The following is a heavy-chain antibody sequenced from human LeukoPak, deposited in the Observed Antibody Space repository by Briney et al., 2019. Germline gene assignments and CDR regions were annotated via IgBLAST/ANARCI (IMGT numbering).Heavy chain of an antibody. CDR3: ARGQYSSSWSDIDY. V-gene: IGHV4-30-2*01. Sequence: SQTLSLTCTVSGGSISSGGYYWSWIRQPPGKGLEWIGYIYHSGSTYYNPSLKSRVTISVDRSKNQFSLKLSSVTAADTAVYYCARGQYSSSWSDIDYWGQGTLVTVSS. J-gene: IGHJ4*02. D-gene: IGHD6-13*01. CDR1: GGSISSGGYY. CDR2: IYHSGST.